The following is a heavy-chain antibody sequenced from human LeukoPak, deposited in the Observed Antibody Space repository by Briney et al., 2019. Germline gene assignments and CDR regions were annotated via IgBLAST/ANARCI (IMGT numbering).Heavy chain of an antibody. Sequence: SETLSLTCTVSGGSISSSSYYWGWIRQPPGKGLEWIGTIYYSVNTYYNPSLKSRVTISVDTSKNQFSLKLSSVTAADTAVYYCARVSGNSVYWGQGTLVTVSS. CDR1: GGSISSSSYY. D-gene: IGHD4-23*01. CDR3: ARVSGNSVY. CDR2: IYYSVNT. J-gene: IGHJ4*02. V-gene: IGHV4-39*07.